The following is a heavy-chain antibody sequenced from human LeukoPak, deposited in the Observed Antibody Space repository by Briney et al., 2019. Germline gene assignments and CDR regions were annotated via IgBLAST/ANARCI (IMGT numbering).Heavy chain of an antibody. V-gene: IGHV3-73*01. CDR1: GFTFSGSA. D-gene: IGHD1-14*01. Sequence: GESLKISCAASGFTFSGSAMHWVRQASGKGLEWVGRIRSKANSYATAYAASVKGRFTISRDDSKNTAYLQMNSLKTEDTAVYYCTRTGDSYDYWGQRTLVTVSS. J-gene: IGHJ4*02. CDR3: TRTGDSYDY. CDR2: IRSKANSYAT.